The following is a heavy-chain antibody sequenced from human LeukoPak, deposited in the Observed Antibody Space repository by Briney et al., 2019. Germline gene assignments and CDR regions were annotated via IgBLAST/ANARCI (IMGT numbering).Heavy chain of an antibody. D-gene: IGHD4-17*01. CDR3: AIDYGDYGAY. Sequence: GGSLKISCKGSGYSFTSYWIGWVRQMPGKGLEWMAIIYPGDSDARYSPSFQGQVTISADKSISTAYLQWRSLKASDTAMYYCAIDYGDYGAYWGQGTLVTVSS. V-gene: IGHV5-51*01. CDR1: GYSFTSYW. J-gene: IGHJ4*02. CDR2: IYPGDSDA.